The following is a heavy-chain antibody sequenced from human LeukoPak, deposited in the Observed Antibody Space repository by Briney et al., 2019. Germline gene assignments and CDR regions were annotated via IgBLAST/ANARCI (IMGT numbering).Heavy chain of an antibody. CDR3: AREGYSSGSRTGIDY. V-gene: IGHV3-66*02. D-gene: IGHD5-18*01. CDR1: GFTVSSNF. Sequence: GGSLRLSCAASGFTVSSNFMNWVRQAPGRGLEWVSVIYSGGSTSYADSVKGRFTISRDNSKNTLFLQMNSLRIDDTAVDYCAREGYSSGSRTGIDYWGQGTLVTVSS. CDR2: IYSGGST. J-gene: IGHJ4*02.